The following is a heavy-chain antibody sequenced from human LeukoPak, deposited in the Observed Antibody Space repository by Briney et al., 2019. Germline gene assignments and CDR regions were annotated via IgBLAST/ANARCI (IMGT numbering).Heavy chain of an antibody. V-gene: IGHV4-59*08. D-gene: IGHD4-17*01. J-gene: IGHJ5*02. Sequence: PSETLLITCTVAGDSISSSYWVWIRRPPGKGLEWFGDVYYTGGTNYNPSLKSRVTISVDTSKNQFSLKLSSVTAADTAVYYCARRSQENRVTTAKNWFDPWGQGTQVTVSS. CDR1: GDSISSSY. CDR2: VYYTGGT. CDR3: ARRSQENRVTTAKNWFDP.